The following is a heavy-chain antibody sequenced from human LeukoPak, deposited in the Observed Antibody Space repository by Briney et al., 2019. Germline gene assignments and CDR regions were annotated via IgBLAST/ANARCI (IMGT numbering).Heavy chain of an antibody. D-gene: IGHD1-14*01. CDR1: GGSFSGYY. Sequence: SEALSLTCAVYGGSFSGYYWSWIRQPPGKGLEWIGEINHSGSTNYNPSLKSRVTISVDTSKNQFSLKLSSVTAADTAVYYCARDRKGHYMDVWGKGTTVTVSS. CDR3: ARDRKGHYMDV. CDR2: INHSGST. J-gene: IGHJ6*03. V-gene: IGHV4-34*09.